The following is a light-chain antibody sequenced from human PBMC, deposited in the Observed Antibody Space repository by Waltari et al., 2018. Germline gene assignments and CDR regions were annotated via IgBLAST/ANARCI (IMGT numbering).Light chain of an antibody. V-gene: IGKV1-27*01. CDR2: TAS. CDR3: QKYYGYSLP. J-gene: IGKJ4*01. CDR1: QDIANY. Sequence: DIQMNQSQSSLSASVGDRVNITCRASQDIANYLAWYQQKPGKVPKLLIYTASTLHSGVPSRFSGSGSGTDFTLTISSLHPEDVATYYCQKYYGYSLPFGGGTKVEIK.